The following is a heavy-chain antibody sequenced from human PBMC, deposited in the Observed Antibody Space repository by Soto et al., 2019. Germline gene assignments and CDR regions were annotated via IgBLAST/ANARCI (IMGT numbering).Heavy chain of an antibody. D-gene: IGHD4-17*01. Sequence: QVQLVQSGAEVKKPGASVKVSCKASGYTFTSYYMHWVRQAPGPGLEWMGIINPSGGSTSYAQKFQGRVTITRDTSTSTVYLELRSLRSQDPAVYYCARDANYGGNSSPFDYWGQGTLVTVSS. CDR1: GYTFTSYY. CDR3: ARDANYGGNSSPFDY. CDR2: INPSGGST. J-gene: IGHJ4*02. V-gene: IGHV1-46*01.